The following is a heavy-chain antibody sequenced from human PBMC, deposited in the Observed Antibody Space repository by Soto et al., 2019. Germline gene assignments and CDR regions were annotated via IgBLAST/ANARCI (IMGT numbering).Heavy chain of an antibody. V-gene: IGHV1-18*01. J-gene: IGHJ4*02. CDR1: GYTFSNDA. Sequence: QVQLVQSGAEVKKPGASVKVSCKASGYTFSNDAITWVRQAPGQGLEWMGWVSAYNGNTNYAQKFKGRVTMTTDTSTSPGYMEVRSLRYDDTAVFFCARASRDFWNYMMYWGQGTLVTVSS. D-gene: IGHD1-7*01. CDR3: ARASRDFWNYMMY. CDR2: VSAYNGNT.